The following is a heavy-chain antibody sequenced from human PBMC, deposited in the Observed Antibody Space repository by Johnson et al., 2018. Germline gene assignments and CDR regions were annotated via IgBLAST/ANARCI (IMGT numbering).Heavy chain of an antibody. D-gene: IGHD3-10*01. CDR1: GFTFNGYS. Sequence: VQLVESGGGLVKPGGSLRLSCAASGFTFNGYSMNWVRQAPGQGLEWVSSISSSGTYTFHADAVKGRFTISRDNAKNSLFLQINSRRAEDTAVYHCAKTGGSGASDVWDQGTTVTVSS. CDR3: AKTGGSGASDV. V-gene: IGHV3-21*06. J-gene: IGHJ6*02. CDR2: ISSSGTYT.